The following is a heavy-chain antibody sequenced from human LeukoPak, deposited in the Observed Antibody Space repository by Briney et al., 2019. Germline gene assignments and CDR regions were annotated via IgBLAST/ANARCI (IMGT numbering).Heavy chain of an antibody. Sequence: SETLSLTCTVSGDSVSSGTYYWSWIRQTAGKGLEWIGRIYTSGSISYNPSLKSRVTMSVDQSNNQFSLTLTSVTAADTAVYYCARDPSRYTSRLLGSWGQGTLVTVSS. CDR2: IYTSGSI. J-gene: IGHJ4*02. CDR1: GDSVSSGTYY. CDR3: ARDPSRYTSRLLGS. V-gene: IGHV4-61*02. D-gene: IGHD3-9*01.